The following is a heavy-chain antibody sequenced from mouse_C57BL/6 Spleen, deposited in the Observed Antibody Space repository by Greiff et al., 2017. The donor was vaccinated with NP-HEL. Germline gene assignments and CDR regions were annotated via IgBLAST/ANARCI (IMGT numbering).Heavy chain of an antibody. Sequence: VQLQQSGAELAKPGASVKLSCKASGYTFTSYWMHWVKQRPGQGLEWIGYINPSSGYTKYNQKFKDKATLTADTSSSTAYRQLSNLTYEDSAVYYCARKGSYAMDYWGQGTSVTVSS. CDR1: GYTFTSYW. J-gene: IGHJ4*01. CDR2: INPSSGYT. V-gene: IGHV1-7*01. CDR3: ARKGSYAMDY.